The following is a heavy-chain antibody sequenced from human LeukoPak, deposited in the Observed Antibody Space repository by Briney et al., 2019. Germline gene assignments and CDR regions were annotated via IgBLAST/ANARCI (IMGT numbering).Heavy chain of an antibody. V-gene: IGHV3-30*03. Sequence: PGGSLRLSCAASGFNFSSYAMDWVRQAPGKGLEWVGDISYDGGYQSYAVSVRGRFTISRDNSKNTLFLQMNSLRPEDAAVYYCATESSLSNWGHGTLVTVSS. CDR1: GFNFSSYA. CDR3: ATESSLSN. CDR2: ISYDGGYQ. J-gene: IGHJ4*01. D-gene: IGHD3-16*02.